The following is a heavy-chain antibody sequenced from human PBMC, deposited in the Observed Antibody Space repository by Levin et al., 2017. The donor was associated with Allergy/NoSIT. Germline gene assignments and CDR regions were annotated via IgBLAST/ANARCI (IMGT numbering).Heavy chain of an antibody. CDR2: IHHSGST. J-gene: IGHJ6*03. D-gene: IGHD2-8*02. CDR1: GGSISSNNW. Sequence: SETLSLTCAVSGGSISSNNWWSWVRQPPGKGLEWIGEIHHSGSTNYNPSLKSRVTVSLDKSKNQFSLKLSSVTAADTAVYYCARHLVYYYMDVWGKGTTVTVSS. CDR3: ARHLVYYYMDV. V-gene: IGHV4-4*02.